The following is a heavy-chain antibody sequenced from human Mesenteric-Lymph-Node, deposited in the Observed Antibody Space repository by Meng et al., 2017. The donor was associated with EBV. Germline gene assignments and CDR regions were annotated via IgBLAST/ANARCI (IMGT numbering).Heavy chain of an antibody. CDR1: GYTFTSYA. CDR2: INAGNGNT. Sequence: QGQLVQSGAEVKKPGASVKVSCKASGYTFTSYAMHWVRQAPGQRLEWMGWINAGNGNTKYSQKFQGRVTITRDTSASTAYMELSSLRPEDTAVYYCARGQQGASYAFDYWGQGTLVTVSS. D-gene: IGHD1-26*01. V-gene: IGHV1-3*01. CDR3: ARGQQGASYAFDY. J-gene: IGHJ4*02.